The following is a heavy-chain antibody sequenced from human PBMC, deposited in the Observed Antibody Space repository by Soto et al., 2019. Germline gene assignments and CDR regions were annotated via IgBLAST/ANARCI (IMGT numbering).Heavy chain of an antibody. CDR1: GFTFSSYS. V-gene: IGHV3-48*02. D-gene: IGHD1-26*01. Sequence: EVQLVESGGGLVQPGGSLRLSCAASGFTFSSYSMNWVRQAPGKGLEWVSYISSSSSTIYYADSVKGRFTISRDNAKNSLYLQMNSLRDEDTAVYYCARDGPLVGTYRGDAFDIWGQGTMVTVSS. CDR2: ISSSSSTI. CDR3: ARDGPLVGTYRGDAFDI. J-gene: IGHJ3*02.